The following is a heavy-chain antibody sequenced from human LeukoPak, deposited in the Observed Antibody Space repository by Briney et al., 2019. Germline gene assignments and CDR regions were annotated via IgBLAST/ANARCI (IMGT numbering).Heavy chain of an antibody. CDR2: IYYSGST. V-gene: IGHV4-59*01. D-gene: IGHD3-3*01. J-gene: IGHJ6*02. CDR3: ARGYDFWSGYGYGMDV. CDR1: GGSISSYY. Sequence: PSETLSLTCTVSGGSISSYYGSWIRQPPGKGLEWIGYIYYSGSTNYNPSLKSRVTISVDTSKNQFSLKLSSVTATDTAVYYCARGYDFWSGYGYGMDVWGQGTTVTVSS.